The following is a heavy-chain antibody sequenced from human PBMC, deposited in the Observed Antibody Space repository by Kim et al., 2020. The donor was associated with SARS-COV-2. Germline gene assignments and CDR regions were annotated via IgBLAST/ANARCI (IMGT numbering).Heavy chain of an antibody. J-gene: IGHJ6*02. Sequence: ASVKVSCKASGYTFTSYAMHWVRQAPGQRLEWMGWINAGNGNTKYSQKFQGRVTITRDTSASTAYMELSSLRSEDTAVYYCARMILRFLEWHPEGIGMDVWGQGTTVTVSS. CDR1: GYTFTSYA. V-gene: IGHV1-3*01. CDR3: ARMILRFLEWHPEGIGMDV. CDR2: INAGNGNT. D-gene: IGHD3-3*01.